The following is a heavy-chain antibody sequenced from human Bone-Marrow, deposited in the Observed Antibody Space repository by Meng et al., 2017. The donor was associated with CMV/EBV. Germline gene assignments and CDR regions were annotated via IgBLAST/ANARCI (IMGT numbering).Heavy chain of an antibody. CDR1: GGSFSGYY. CDR2: INHSGST. CDR3: ARKGVVPAANSYYGMAV. V-gene: IGHV4-34*01. D-gene: IGHD2-2*01. J-gene: IGHJ6*02. Sequence: SETLSLTCAVYGGSFSGYYWSWIRQPPGKGLEWIGEINHSGSTNYNPSLKSRVTISVDTSKNQFSLKLSSVTAADTAVYYCARKGVVPAANSYYGMAVWGQGNTVYVSS.